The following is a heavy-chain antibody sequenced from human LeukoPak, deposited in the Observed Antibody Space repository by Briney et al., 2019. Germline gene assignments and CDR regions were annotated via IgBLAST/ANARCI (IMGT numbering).Heavy chain of an antibody. J-gene: IGHJ6*02. V-gene: IGHV4-59*08. CDR3: ASQRVRGYSYGSNYYGMDV. CDR1: GGSISSYY. D-gene: IGHD5-18*01. CDR2: IYYSGST. Sequence: SETLSLTCTVSGGSISSYYWSWIRQPPGKGLEWIGYIYYSGSTNYNPSLKSRVTISVDTSKNQLSLKLSSVTAADTAVYYCASQRVRGYSYGSNYYGMDVWGQGTTVTVSS.